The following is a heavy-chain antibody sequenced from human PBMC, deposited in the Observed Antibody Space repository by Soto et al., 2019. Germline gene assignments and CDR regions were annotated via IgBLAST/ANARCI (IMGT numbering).Heavy chain of an antibody. Sequence: QVQLVQSGAEVKKPGSSVKVSCKASGGTFSSYTISWVRQAPGQGLEWMGRIIPILGIANYAQKFQGRVTITADKSTSTAYMELSSLRSEDTAVYYCARDLEVVVAATPGGRQDAFDIWGQGTMVTVSS. CDR1: GGTFSSYT. CDR2: IIPILGIA. CDR3: ARDLEVVVAATPGGRQDAFDI. V-gene: IGHV1-69*08. J-gene: IGHJ3*02. D-gene: IGHD2-15*01.